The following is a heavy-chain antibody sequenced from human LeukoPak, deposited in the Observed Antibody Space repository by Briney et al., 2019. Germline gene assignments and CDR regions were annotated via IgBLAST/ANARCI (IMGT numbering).Heavy chain of an antibody. CDR2: INYSGST. J-gene: IGHJ3*02. CDR3: AKSNGYGLIDI. D-gene: IGHD3-22*01. Sequence: PSETLSLTCTVSGYSIRSGYQWGWIRQPPEKGLEWIGSINYSGSTYDNPSLKSRVTISVDTSKNQFSLKLNSVTAADTAVYYCAKSNGYGLIDIWGQGTMVTVSS. V-gene: IGHV4-38-2*02. CDR1: GYSIRSGYQ.